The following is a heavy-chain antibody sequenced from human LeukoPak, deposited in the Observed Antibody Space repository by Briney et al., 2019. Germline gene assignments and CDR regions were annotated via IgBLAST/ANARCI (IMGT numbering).Heavy chain of an antibody. Sequence: GGSLRLSCAASGFTFSSYSMNWVRQAPGKGLEWVSSISSSSNYIYYADSMKGRFTISRDNAKNSLYLQMNSLRAEDTAVYYCATPRGPYYYDSSGYYQPLGYWGQGTLVTVSS. CDR3: ATPRGPYYYDSSGYYQPLGY. D-gene: IGHD3-22*01. CDR2: ISSSSNYI. CDR1: GFTFSSYS. J-gene: IGHJ4*02. V-gene: IGHV3-21*01.